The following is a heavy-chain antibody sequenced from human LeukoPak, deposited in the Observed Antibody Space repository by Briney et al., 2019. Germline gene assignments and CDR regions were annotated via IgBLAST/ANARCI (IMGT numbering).Heavy chain of an antibody. J-gene: IGHJ4*02. CDR3: AKADSGPPYQLPPLVD. D-gene: IGHD2-2*01. CDR1: GFTFSNAW. Sequence: GGSLRLSCAASGFTFSNAWMSWVLQAPGKGLEWVGRIKSKTDGGTTDYAAPVKGRFTISRDDSKNTLYLQMNSLRAEDTAVYYCAKADSGPPYQLPPLVDWGQGTLVTVSS. V-gene: IGHV3-15*01. CDR2: IKSKTDGGTT.